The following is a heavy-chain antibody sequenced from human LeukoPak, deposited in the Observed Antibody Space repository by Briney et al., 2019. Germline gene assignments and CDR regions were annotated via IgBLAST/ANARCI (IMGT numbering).Heavy chain of an antibody. CDR3: ARDPNGDYIGGFDM. D-gene: IGHD4-17*01. Sequence: GGSLRVSCKASGFTFSAYAMMWVRQAPGKGPEWVSAIRGGGGSAFYADSVRGGFTISRDNSTYTLFLQMNSLRAEDTAVYYCARDPNGDYIGGFDMSGPGTMVTVSS. V-gene: IGHV3-23*01. J-gene: IGHJ3*02. CDR2: IRGGGGSA. CDR1: GFTFSAYA.